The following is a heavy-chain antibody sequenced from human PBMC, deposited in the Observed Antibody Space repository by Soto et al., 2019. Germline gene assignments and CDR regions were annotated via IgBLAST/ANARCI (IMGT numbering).Heavy chain of an antibody. J-gene: IGHJ4*02. CDR1: GFTFSGYP. V-gene: IGHV3-48*03. D-gene: IGHD3-22*01. Sequence: HPGGSLRLSCAASGFTFSGYPMNWVRQAPGKGLEWVSYISSSGGTTYYADSVRGRFTISRDNAKNSLYLQMNTLRAEDTGVYYCAVTMIVLVGFDYWGQGTLVTVSS. CDR2: ISSSGGTT. CDR3: AVTMIVLVGFDY.